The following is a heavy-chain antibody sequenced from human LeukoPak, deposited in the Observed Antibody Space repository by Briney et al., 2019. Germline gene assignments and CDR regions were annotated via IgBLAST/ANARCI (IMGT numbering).Heavy chain of an antibody. J-gene: IGHJ6*03. Sequence: ASVKVSCKASGYTFTSYDINWVRQATGQGLEWMGWMNPNGGNTGYAQKFQGRVIMTRNTSISTAYMELSRLRSDDTAVYYCASRYSGPYYYYYMDVWGKGTTVTISS. CDR2: MNPNGGNT. CDR1: GYTFTSYD. CDR3: ASRYSGPYYYYYMDV. V-gene: IGHV1-8*01. D-gene: IGHD5-12*01.